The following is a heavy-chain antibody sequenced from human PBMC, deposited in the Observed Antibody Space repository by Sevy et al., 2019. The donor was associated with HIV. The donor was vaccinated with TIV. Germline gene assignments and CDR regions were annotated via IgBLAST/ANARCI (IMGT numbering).Heavy chain of an antibody. D-gene: IGHD6-19*01. J-gene: IGHJ4*02. V-gene: IGHV3-23*01. Sequence: GGSLRLSCAASGFTFSSYHMSWVRQAPGKGLEWVSAITSSGDNTYYADSVKGRFTISRDNSKNMLYLQVNGLRADDTALYYCAREMRIPGAGTVGFDSWGQGTLVTVSS. CDR3: AREMRIPGAGTVGFDS. CDR1: GFTFSSYH. CDR2: ITSSGDNT.